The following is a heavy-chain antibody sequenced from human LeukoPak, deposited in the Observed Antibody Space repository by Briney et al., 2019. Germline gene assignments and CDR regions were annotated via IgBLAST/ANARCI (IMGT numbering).Heavy chain of an antibody. CDR1: GYTFTGYY. V-gene: IGHV1-2*02. D-gene: IGHD3-10*01. Sequence: ASVKVSFKASGYTFTGYYIHWVRQAPGQGLEWMGFINPNSGGTNYAQQFQGRVTMTRDTSISTAYMELSSLTSDDTAAYYCARDLEGYHYGSGNYPQWGQGTLVTVSS. CDR2: INPNSGGT. J-gene: IGHJ4*02. CDR3: ARDLEGYHYGSGNYPQ.